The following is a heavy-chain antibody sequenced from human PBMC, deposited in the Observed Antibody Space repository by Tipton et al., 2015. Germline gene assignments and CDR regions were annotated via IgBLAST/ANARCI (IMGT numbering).Heavy chain of an antibody. V-gene: IGHV3-9*01. CDR2: INWTGGMT. Sequence: SLRLSCVASGFTFDDYAMHWVRQAPGKGLEWVAGINWTGGMTAHADSVGGRFTISRDNAKNSLYLQMNNLRAEDTAVYYCVPGGLRFFDYWGQGTLVSVSS. CDR1: GFTFDDYA. D-gene: IGHD3-10*01. J-gene: IGHJ4*02. CDR3: VPGGLRFFDY.